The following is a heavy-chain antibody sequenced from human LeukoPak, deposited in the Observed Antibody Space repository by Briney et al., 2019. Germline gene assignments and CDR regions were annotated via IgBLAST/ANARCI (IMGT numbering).Heavy chain of an antibody. CDR1: GGSISSYY. J-gene: IGHJ4*02. CDR3: ATLGQARGYSYGPVDY. Sequence: SETLSLTCTVSGGSISSYYWSWIRQPQGKGLEWIGHIYYSGSTNYNPSLKSRVTISVLTSKNQFSLKLSSVTAADTAVYYCATLGQARGYSYGPVDYWGQGSLVTVSS. V-gene: IGHV4-59*08. D-gene: IGHD5-18*01. CDR2: IYYSGST.